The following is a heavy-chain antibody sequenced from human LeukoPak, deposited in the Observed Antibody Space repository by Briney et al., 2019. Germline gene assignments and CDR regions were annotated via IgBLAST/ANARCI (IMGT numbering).Heavy chain of an antibody. Sequence: GASVKVSCKASAYTFTSYDINWVRQATGQGLEWMGWMNPNSGNTGYAQKFQGRVTMTRNTSISTAYMELSSLRSEDTAVYYWARGRGRGIAAAGSFFDYWGQGTLVTVSS. CDR2: MNPNSGNT. J-gene: IGHJ4*02. CDR1: AYTFTSYD. V-gene: IGHV1-8*02. D-gene: IGHD6-13*01. CDR3: ARGRGRGIAAAGSFFDY.